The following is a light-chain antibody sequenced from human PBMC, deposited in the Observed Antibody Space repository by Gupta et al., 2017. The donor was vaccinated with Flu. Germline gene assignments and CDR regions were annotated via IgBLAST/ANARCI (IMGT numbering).Light chain of an antibody. CDR3: QQDGSSPL. J-gene: IGKJ3*01. V-gene: IGKV3-20*01. Sequence: EIVLTQSPGTLSLSPGERATLSCRASQSVSSSYLAWYQQKPGQAPRLLIYGASSRATGIPDRFSGSGSGTDFTLTISRLEPEDFAVYYCQQDGSSPLFGPGTKVDIK. CDR1: QSVSSSY. CDR2: GAS.